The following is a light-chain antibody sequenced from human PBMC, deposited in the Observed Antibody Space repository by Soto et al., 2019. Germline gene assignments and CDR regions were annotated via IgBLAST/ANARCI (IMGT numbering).Light chain of an antibody. Sequence: QSVLTQPPSASGTPGQRVTISCSGSTSNIGSNTVNWYHHLPGTAPKLFIYGHNQRPSGVPDRFSGSRSGTSASLAISGLPSDDEADYYCAACDDSLNGVVVGGGTPPTV. J-gene: IGLJ2*01. V-gene: IGLV1-44*01. CDR3: AACDDSLNGVV. CDR2: GHN. CDR1: TSNIGSNT.